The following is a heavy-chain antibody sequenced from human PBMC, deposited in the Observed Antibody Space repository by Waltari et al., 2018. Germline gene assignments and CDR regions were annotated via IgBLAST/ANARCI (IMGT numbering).Heavy chain of an antibody. CDR1: GFTPHDYA. Sequence: EMQLVESGGDLVQPGRSLRLSCAASGFTPHDYAMHWVRQAPGRGLEWVSCSYWNSDRIDYGDSVKGRFTISRDNAKNSLYVQMNSLRPEDTAFYYCIKETNPGGVDVWGQGTTVTVTS. CDR3: IKETNPGGVDV. CDR2: SYWNSDRI. V-gene: IGHV3-9*02. J-gene: IGHJ6*02.